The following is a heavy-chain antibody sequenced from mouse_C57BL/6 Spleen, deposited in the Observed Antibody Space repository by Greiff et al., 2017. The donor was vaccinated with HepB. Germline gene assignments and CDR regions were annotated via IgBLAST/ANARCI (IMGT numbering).Heavy chain of an antibody. CDR1: GYTFTSYW. CDR2: IDPSDSET. V-gene: IGHV1-52*01. CDR3: ARVVLYGSSLSWFAY. J-gene: IGHJ3*01. D-gene: IGHD1-1*01. Sequence: QVQLQQPGAELVRPGSSVKLSCKASGYTFTSYWMHWVKQRPIQGLEWIGNIDPSDSETHYNQKFKDKATLTVDKSSSTAYMQLSSLTSEDSAVYYCARVVLYGSSLSWFAYWGQGTLVTVSA.